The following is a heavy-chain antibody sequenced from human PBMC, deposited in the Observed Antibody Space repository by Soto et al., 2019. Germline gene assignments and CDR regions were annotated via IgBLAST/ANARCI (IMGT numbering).Heavy chain of an antibody. CDR2: TYHSGST. V-gene: IGHV4-30-2*01. CDR3: ARVYYDQNWFDP. Sequence: PSETLSLTCAVSGGSISSGGYSWSWIRQPPGKGLEWIGYTYHSGSTYYNPSLKSRVTISVDRSKNQFSLKLSSVTAADTAVYYCARVYYDQNWFDPWGQGTLVTVSS. CDR1: GGSISSGGYS. J-gene: IGHJ5*02. D-gene: IGHD3-3*01.